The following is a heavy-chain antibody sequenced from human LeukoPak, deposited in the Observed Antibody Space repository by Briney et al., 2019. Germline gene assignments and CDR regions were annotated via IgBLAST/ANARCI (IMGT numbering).Heavy chain of an antibody. CDR1: GVSMSSSSYY. D-gene: IGHD1-7*01. J-gene: IGHJ5*02. V-gene: IGHV4-39*01. CDR2: IDYSGST. CDR3: ARQSRYNWNYLSWFDP. Sequence: PSETLSLTCTVSGVSMSSSSYYWGWIRQPPGKGLEWIGSIDYSGSTYYNQSLKGRVTISVDTSKNQFSLKLSSVTAADTAVHYCARQSRYNWNYLSWFDPWGQGTLVTVSS.